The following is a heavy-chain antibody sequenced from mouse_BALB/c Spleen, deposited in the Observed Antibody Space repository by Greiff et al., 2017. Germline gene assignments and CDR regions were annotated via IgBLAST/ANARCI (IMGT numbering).Heavy chain of an antibody. CDR1: GDSITSGY. J-gene: IGHJ2*01. CDR2: ISYSGST. Sequence: EVKLQESGPSLVKPSQTLSLTCSVTGDSITSGYWNWIRKFPGNKLEYMGYISYSGSTYYNPSLKSRISITRDTSKNQYYLQLNSVTTEDTATYYCARMGAYYRYEGYFDYWGQGTTLTVSS. D-gene: IGHD2-14*01. V-gene: IGHV3-8*02. CDR3: ARMGAYYRYEGYFDY.